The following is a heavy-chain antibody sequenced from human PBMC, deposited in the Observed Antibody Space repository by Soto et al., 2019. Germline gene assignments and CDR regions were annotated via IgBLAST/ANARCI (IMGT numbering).Heavy chain of an antibody. CDR1: GGSISSYY. Sequence: SETLFLTCTVSGGSISSYYWSWIRQPPGKGLEWIGYIYYSGSTNYNPSLKSRVTISVDTSKNQFSLKLSSVTAADTAVYYCARGIAVAGTYGYYFDYWGQGTLVPVSS. V-gene: IGHV4-59*01. D-gene: IGHD6-19*01. CDR2: IYYSGST. CDR3: ARGIAVAGTYGYYFDY. J-gene: IGHJ4*02.